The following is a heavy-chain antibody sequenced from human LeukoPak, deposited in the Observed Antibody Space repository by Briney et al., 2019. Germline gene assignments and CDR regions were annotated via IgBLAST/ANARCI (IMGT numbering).Heavy chain of an antibody. CDR3: AKGPYYYDSSGYYSDY. CDR1: GFTFSSYG. D-gene: IGHD3-22*01. V-gene: IGHV3-30*18. Sequence: GGSLRLSCAASGFTFSSYGMHWVRQAPGKGLEWVAVISYDGSNKYYADSVKGRFTISRDNSKNTLYLQMNSLRAEDTAVYYCAKGPYYYDSSGYYSDYWGQGTLVTVSS. J-gene: IGHJ4*02. CDR2: ISYDGSNK.